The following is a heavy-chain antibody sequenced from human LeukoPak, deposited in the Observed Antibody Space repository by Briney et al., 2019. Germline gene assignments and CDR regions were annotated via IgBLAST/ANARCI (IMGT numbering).Heavy chain of an antibody. Sequence: GGSLRLSCAPSGYTFSRYSMNWVRQAPGKGLKWVANIKQDGSEKYYVDSVKGRFTISRDNAKNSLYLQMNSLRAEDTAVYYCARGGFDYWGPGTLVTVSS. D-gene: IGHD3-16*01. J-gene: IGHJ4*02. CDR3: ARGGFDY. CDR1: GYTFSRYS. CDR2: IKQDGSEK. V-gene: IGHV3-7*01.